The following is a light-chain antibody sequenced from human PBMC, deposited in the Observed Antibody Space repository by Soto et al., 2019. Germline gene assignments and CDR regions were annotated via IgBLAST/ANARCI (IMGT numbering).Light chain of an antibody. CDR3: QQYGSSPQT. Sequence: EIVLTQSPGTLSLSPGERATLSCRASQSVRSMYLAWYQQKPGQAPRLLIYDASSRATDIPDRFSGSGSGTDFTLTISRLEPEDFAVYYCQQYGSSPQTFGQGTKVDIK. V-gene: IGKV3-20*01. CDR2: DAS. J-gene: IGKJ1*01. CDR1: QSVRSMY.